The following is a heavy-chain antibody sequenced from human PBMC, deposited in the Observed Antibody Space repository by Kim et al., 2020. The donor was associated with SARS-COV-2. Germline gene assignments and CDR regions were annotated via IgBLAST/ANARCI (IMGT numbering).Heavy chain of an antibody. J-gene: IGHJ5*02. CDR1: GGSISSSNYL. Sequence: SETLSLTCTVSGGSISSSNYLWNWIRQPPGKGLEWIGSINYSGTTYYNPSLKSRVTISVDTSKSHFSLRLTSVTATDTAVYHCARCEPVFTGGLDPWG. CDR3: ARCEPVFTGGLDP. CDR2: INYSGTT. D-gene: IGHD2-8*01. V-gene: IGHV4-39*02.